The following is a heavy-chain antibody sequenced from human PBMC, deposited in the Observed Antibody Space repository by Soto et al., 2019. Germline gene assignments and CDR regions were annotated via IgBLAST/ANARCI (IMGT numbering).Heavy chain of an antibody. CDR2: INHSGST. J-gene: IGHJ6*02. Sequence: TSETLSLTCAVYGGSFSGYYWSWIRQPPGKGLEWIGEINHSGSTNYNPSLKSRVTISVDTSKNQFSLKLSSVTAADTAVYYCARWGGYCSGGSCKRSYYYGMDAWGQGTTVTVSS. CDR3: ARWGGYCSGGSCKRSYYYGMDA. V-gene: IGHV4-34*01. CDR1: GGSFSGYY. D-gene: IGHD2-15*01.